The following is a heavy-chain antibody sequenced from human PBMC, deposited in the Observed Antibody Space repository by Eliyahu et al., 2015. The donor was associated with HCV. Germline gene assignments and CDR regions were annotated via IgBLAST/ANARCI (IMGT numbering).Heavy chain of an antibody. J-gene: IGHJ2*01. CDR2: IYSGGST. CDR1: GFXVRXQY. Sequence: EVQLVESGGGLIQPGXSLXLXCAASGFXVRXQYMSWVRQAPGKGLXWVSVIYSGGSTYYADSVKGRFTISRDNSKNTLYLQMNSLRAEDTAVYYCARVKAVAGHTHYWYFDLWGRGTLVTVSS. D-gene: IGHD6-19*01. CDR3: ARVKAVAGHTHYWYFDL. V-gene: IGHV3-53*01.